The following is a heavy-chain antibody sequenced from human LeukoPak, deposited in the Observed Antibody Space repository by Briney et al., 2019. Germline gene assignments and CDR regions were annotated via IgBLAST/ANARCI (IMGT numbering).Heavy chain of an antibody. J-gene: IGHJ4*02. V-gene: IGHV3-30*19. Sequence: GGSLRLSCVASGFTFSSYGMHWVRQAPGKGLEWVAVIWYDGSNKYYADSVKGRFTIPRDNSKNTLYLQMNSLRAEDTAVYYCPRDTRGGIVGATFAYWGRGTLLTVSS. CDR1: GFTFSSYG. CDR3: PRDTRGGIVGATFAY. CDR2: IWYDGSNK. D-gene: IGHD1-26*01.